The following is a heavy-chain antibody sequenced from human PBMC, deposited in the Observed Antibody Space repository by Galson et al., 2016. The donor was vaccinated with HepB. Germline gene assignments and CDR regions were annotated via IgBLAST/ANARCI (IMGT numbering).Heavy chain of an antibody. CDR3: ARLPRPPHCLTTTCFSYYFDY. D-gene: IGHD2-2*01. J-gene: IGHJ4*02. V-gene: IGHV4-39*01. CDR1: GGSVSSTYY. CDR2: IYHSGSI. Sequence: SETLSLTCTVSGGSVSSTYYWGWVRQPPGKGLEWIGSIYHSGSIYYNTSLMSRVTILIDTSKNLFSLQLASVTAADTAVYYCARLPRPPHCLTTTCFSYYFDYWGQGALVTVSS.